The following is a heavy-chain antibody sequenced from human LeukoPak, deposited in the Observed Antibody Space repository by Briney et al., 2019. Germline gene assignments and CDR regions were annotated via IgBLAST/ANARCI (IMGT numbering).Heavy chain of an antibody. J-gene: IGHJ4*02. CDR1: GGSFSGYY. CDR3: ARSRRYYDSSGYYTRRGPFDY. D-gene: IGHD3-22*01. CDR2: INHSGST. Sequence: SETLSLTCAVYGGSFSGYYWSWIRQPPGKGPEWIGEINHSGSTNYNPSLKSRVTISVDTSKNQFSLKLSSVTAADTAVYYCARSRRYYDSSGYYTRRGPFDYWGQGTLVTVSS. V-gene: IGHV4-34*01.